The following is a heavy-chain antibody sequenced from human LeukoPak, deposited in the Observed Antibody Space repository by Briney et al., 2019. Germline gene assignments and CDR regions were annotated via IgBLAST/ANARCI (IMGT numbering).Heavy chain of an antibody. V-gene: IGHV4-38-2*02. Sequence: SETLSLTCTVSNYSISSDYSWGWIRQPPGKGLEWIGSIYHSGSTYYNPSLKSRVIISIDTSKNHFSLKLSSVTAADTALYYCARVEGQRAFDYWGQGTLVTVSS. CDR2: IYHSGST. J-gene: IGHJ4*02. CDR3: ARVEGQRAFDY. CDR1: NYSISSDYS.